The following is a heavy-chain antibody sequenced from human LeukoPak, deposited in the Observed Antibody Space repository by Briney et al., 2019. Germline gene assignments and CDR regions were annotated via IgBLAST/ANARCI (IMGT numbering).Heavy chain of an antibody. D-gene: IGHD3-10*01. J-gene: IGHJ4*02. CDR2: INPSGGST. CDR1: GYTFTSYY. CDR3: ARDMGYYGSGSYQSLDYFDY. V-gene: IGHV1-46*01. Sequence: ASVKVSCKASGYTFTSYYMHWVRQAPGQGLEWMGIINPSGGSTSYAQKFQGRVTMTRDTSTSTVYMELSSLRSEDTAVYYRARDMGYYGSGSYQSLDYFDYWGQGTLVTVSS.